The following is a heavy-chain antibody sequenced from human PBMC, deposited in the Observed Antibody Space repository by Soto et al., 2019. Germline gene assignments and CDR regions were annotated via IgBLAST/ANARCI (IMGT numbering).Heavy chain of an antibody. CDR2: ISYFGRT. V-gene: IGHV4-59*08. D-gene: IGHD3-3*01. CDR3: ARHYDGYKAPYPFDY. J-gene: IGHJ4*02. CDR1: GGSISGYY. Sequence: QVQLQESGPGLVKPSETLSLICSVSGGSISGYYWSWIRQTPGKGPEWIGYISYFGRTKYNPSLKSRVIISVDTSKNQFSLKLSSVTAADTAVYSCARHYDGYKAPYPFDYWGQGTLVTVSS.